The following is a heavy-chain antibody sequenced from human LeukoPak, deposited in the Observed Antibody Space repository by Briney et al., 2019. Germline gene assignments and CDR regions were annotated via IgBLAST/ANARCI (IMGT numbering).Heavy chain of an antibody. CDR1: GFTFSSYS. CDR3: ARVLPHDYGGPSDY. CDR2: ISSSSSTI. V-gene: IGHV3-48*04. D-gene: IGHD4-23*01. J-gene: IGHJ4*02. Sequence: PGGSRRLFCAASGFTFSSYSMNWVRQAPGKGLEWVSYISSSSSTIYYADSVKGRFTISRDNAKNSLYLQMNSLRAEDTAVYYCARVLPHDYGGPSDYWGQGTLVTVSS.